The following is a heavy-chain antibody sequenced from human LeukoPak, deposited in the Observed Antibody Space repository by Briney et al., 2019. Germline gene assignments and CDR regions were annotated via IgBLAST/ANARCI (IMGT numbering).Heavy chain of an antibody. CDR1: GFTFSTYA. Sequence: GGALRLSCAASGFTFSTYAMSWVRQAPGGVLEWVSTISGSGSTTYYSDSVKGRFTISRDNSKNTLFLQMNSLRAEDTAVYYCASSSSWSSLFAYWGQGTLVTVSS. V-gene: IGHV3-23*01. CDR3: ASSSSWSSLFAY. J-gene: IGHJ4*02. D-gene: IGHD6-13*01. CDR2: ISGSGSTT.